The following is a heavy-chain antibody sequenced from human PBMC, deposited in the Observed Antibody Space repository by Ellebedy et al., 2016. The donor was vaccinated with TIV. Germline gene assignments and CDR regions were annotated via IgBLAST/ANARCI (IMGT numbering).Heavy chain of an antibody. D-gene: IGHD2-15*01. Sequence: GGSLRLXCAASGFTFSSYWMSWVCQAPGKGLEWVANIKQDGSEKYYVDSVKGRFTISRDNAKNSLYLQMNSLRAEDTAVYYCAREDTVVAASWVDYWGQGTLVTVSS. J-gene: IGHJ4*02. CDR2: IKQDGSEK. CDR1: GFTFSSYW. V-gene: IGHV3-7*03. CDR3: AREDTVVAASWVDY.